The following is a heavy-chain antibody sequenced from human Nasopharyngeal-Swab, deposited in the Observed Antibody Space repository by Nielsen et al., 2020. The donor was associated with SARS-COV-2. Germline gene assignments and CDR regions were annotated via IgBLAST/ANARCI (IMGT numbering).Heavy chain of an antibody. Sequence: RGSLRLSCAASGFTFSTYAMTWVRQTPGRGLEWVSTISVSGDYTYYADSAKGRFSISRDNSKSTLYLQMNSLRAEDTAVYYCAKHAAYTNSWHHFDYWGQGTLVTVSS. CDR2: ISVSGDYT. V-gene: IGHV3-23*01. J-gene: IGHJ4*02. D-gene: IGHD6-13*01. CDR3: AKHAAYTNSWHHFDY. CDR1: GFTFSTYA.